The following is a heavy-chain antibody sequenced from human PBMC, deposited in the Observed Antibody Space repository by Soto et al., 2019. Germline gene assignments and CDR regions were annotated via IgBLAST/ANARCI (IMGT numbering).Heavy chain of an antibody. D-gene: IGHD1-26*01. Sequence: QVQLQESGPGLVKPSGTLSLTCAVSSGSISGNNWWTWVRQPPGKGLEWIGEIYHSGSTNYNPSLKSRVTISVDKSKNHFSLKLSSVTAADTTVYYCARVGNMGYFDYWGQGTLVTVSS. V-gene: IGHV4-4*02. CDR1: SGSISGNNW. CDR2: IYHSGST. CDR3: ARVGNMGYFDY. J-gene: IGHJ4*02.